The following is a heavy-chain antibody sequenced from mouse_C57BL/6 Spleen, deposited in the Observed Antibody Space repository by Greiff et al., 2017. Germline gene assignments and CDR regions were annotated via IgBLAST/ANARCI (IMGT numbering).Heavy chain of an antibody. CDR1: GYTFTNYW. Sequence: VQLQQPGAELVRPGTSVKMSCKASGYTFTNYWIGWAKQRPGHGLEWIGDIYPGGGYTNYNEKFKGKSTLTADKSSSTAYMQFSSLTSEDSAIYYCARSDYSNPFDYWGQGTTLTVSS. J-gene: IGHJ2*01. D-gene: IGHD2-5*01. CDR3: ARSDYSNPFDY. CDR2: IYPGGGYT. V-gene: IGHV1-63*01.